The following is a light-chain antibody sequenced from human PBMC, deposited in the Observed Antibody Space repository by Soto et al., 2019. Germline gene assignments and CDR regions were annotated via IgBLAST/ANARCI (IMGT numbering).Light chain of an antibody. Sequence: AIQMTQSPSSLSASVGDRVTITCRASQDIGNDLGWYQQKPGKAPKLLIYAASSLQSGVPSRFSGSGSGTDFTLTISSLQPADFATYYCLQDYNYPLTFGGGTKVEAK. V-gene: IGKV1-6*01. CDR3: LQDYNYPLT. CDR1: QDIGND. J-gene: IGKJ4*01. CDR2: AAS.